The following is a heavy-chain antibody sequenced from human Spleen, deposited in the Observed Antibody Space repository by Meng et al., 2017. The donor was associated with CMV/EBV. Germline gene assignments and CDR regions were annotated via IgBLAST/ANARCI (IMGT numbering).Heavy chain of an antibody. D-gene: IGHD5-12*01. CDR1: FTFRRYA. V-gene: IGHV3-30*04. Sequence: FTFRRYALHWVRQAPGKGLEWVAIITFDGTNRYYADSVKGRFTISRDNSQNTLYLQMNSLRPDDTALYYCAGDPKGYLGYSGFALFYWGQGTLVTVSS. CDR3: AGDPKGYLGYSGFALFY. J-gene: IGHJ4*02. CDR2: ITFDGTNR.